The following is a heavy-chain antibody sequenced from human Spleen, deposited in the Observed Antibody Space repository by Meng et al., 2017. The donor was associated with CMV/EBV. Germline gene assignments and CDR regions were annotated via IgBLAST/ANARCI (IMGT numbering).Heavy chain of an antibody. D-gene: IGHD1-1*01. CDR3: ARALRTGRNAFDI. Sequence: AGYGASFSGYYWSWIRQPPGKGLEWMGEINHSGSTNYNPSLKSRVTISVDTSKNQFSLKLSSVTAADTAVYYCARALRTGRNAFDIWGQGTMVTVSS. CDR2: INHSGST. V-gene: IGHV4-34*01. J-gene: IGHJ3*02. CDR1: GASFSGYY.